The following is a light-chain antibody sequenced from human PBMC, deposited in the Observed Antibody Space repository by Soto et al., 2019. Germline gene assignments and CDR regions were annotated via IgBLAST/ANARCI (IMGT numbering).Light chain of an antibody. V-gene: IGKV4-1*01. CDR2: WAS. Sequence: DIVMTQSPDSLAVSLGERASINCKSSQSVLHSSNNKNYLAWYQQKPGQPPKLLIYWASTRESGVPDRFIGSGSGTDFTLTISSLQAEDVAVYFGQQYYGTLWTFGQGTNVELK. J-gene: IGKJ1*01. CDR1: QSVLHSSNNKNY. CDR3: QQYYGTLWT.